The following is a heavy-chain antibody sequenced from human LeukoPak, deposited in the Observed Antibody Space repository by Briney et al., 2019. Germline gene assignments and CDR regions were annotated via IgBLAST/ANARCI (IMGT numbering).Heavy chain of an antibody. V-gene: IGHV3-48*01. CDR3: ANFYYYGSGTYEGA. D-gene: IGHD3-10*01. CDR2: ISSSSSTI. J-gene: IGHJ5*02. CDR1: GFTFSSYS. Sequence: GGSLRLSCAASGFTFSSYSMNWVRQAPGKGLEWVSYISSSSSTIYYADSVQGRFTISRDNSKNMVHLQMNSLRADGTAVYLCANFYYYGSGTYEGAWGQGTLVTVSS.